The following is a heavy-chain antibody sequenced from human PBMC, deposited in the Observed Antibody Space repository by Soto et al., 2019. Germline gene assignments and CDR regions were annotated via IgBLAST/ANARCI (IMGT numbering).Heavy chain of an antibody. CDR2: ISGSGGST. CDR1: GFTFSSYA. CDR3: AKDGVGIAARLRYYYYGMDV. J-gene: IGHJ6*02. D-gene: IGHD6-6*01. Sequence: HPGGSLRLSCAASGFTFSSYAMSWVRQAPGKGLEWVSAISGSGGSTYYADSVKGRFTISRDNSKNTLYLQMNSLRAEDTAVYYCAKDGVGIAARLRYYYYGMDVWGQGTTVTVSS. V-gene: IGHV3-23*01.